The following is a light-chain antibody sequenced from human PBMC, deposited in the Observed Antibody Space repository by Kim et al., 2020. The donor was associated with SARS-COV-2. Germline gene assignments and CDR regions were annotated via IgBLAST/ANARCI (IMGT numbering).Light chain of an antibody. J-gene: IGKJ1*01. V-gene: IGKV3-15*01. CDR3: LQYNNWPPWT. CDR2: GAS. CDR1: HSVSSN. Sequence: PGDRATLSCRASHSVSSNLAWYQQKPGQAPRLLIYGASTRATGIPARFSGSGSGTEFTLTITSLQSEDFALYYCLQYNNWPPWTFGQGTKVDIK.